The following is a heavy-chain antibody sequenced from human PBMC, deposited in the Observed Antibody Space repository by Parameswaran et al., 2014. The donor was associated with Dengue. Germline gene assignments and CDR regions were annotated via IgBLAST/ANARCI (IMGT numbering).Heavy chain of an antibody. CDR2: INPSGGST. J-gene: IGHJ4*02. V-gene: IGHV1-46*01. Sequence: WVRQAPGQGLEWMGIINPSGGSTSYAQKFQGRVTMTRDTSTSTVYMELSSLRSEDTAMYYCARRGDHSVYIGSPFDHWGQGTPVTVSS. D-gene: IGHD2-21*02. CDR3: ARRGDHSVYIGSPFDH.